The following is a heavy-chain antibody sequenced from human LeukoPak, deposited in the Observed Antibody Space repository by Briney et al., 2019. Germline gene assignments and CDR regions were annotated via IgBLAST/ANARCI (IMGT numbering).Heavy chain of an antibody. J-gene: IGHJ4*02. V-gene: IGHV4-59*04. D-gene: IGHD3-10*01. Sequence: SETLSLTCTVSGGSISSYYWSWIRQPPGKGLEWIGSMYHSGTTSYNPSLKSRVTMSADTSKNQFSLELRSVTAADTAVYYCARVLDYYGSGTRDFDYWGQGTLVTVSS. CDR3: ARVLDYYGSGTRDFDY. CDR1: GGSISSYY. CDR2: MYHSGTT.